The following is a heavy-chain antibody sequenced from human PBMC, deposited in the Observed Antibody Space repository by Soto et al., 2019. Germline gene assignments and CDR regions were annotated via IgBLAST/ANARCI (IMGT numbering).Heavy chain of an antibody. J-gene: IGHJ4*02. CDR1: GYTFTSYG. CDR2: ISAYNGNT. CDR3: ARDRPYSSSWYFDY. Sequence: ASVKVSCKASGYTFTSYGISWVRQAPGQGLEWMGWISAYNGNTNYAQKLQGRVTMTTDTSTSTAYMELRSLRSDDTAVYYCARDRPYSSSWYFDYWGQGTLVTVSS. D-gene: IGHD6-13*01. V-gene: IGHV1-18*01.